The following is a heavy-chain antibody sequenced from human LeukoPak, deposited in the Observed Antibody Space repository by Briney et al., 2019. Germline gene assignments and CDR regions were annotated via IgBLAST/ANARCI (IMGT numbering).Heavy chain of an antibody. CDR1: GFTFTNYA. V-gene: IGHV3-30-3*01. Sequence: GGSLRLSCATSGFTFTNYAVHWVRQAPGKGLEWVALISYHGSDKYYADSVKGRFTISRDNAKNSLYLQMNSLRAEDTAVYYCARGARQLYYDSSGYYVDYWGQGTLVTVSS. CDR3: ARGARQLYYDSSGYYVDY. J-gene: IGHJ4*02. D-gene: IGHD3-22*01. CDR2: ISYHGSDK.